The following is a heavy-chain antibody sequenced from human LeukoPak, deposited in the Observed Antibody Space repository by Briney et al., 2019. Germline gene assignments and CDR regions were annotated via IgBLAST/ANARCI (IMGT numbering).Heavy chain of an antibody. CDR3: AREITGTTGYYYYYMDV. V-gene: IGHV1-2*06. J-gene: IGHJ6*03. D-gene: IGHD1-7*01. Sequence: ASVKVSCKASGCTFTGYYMHWVRQAPGQGLEWMGRINPNSGGTNYAQKFQGRVTMTRDTSISTAYMELSRLRSDDTAVYYCAREITGTTGYYYYYMDVWGKGTTVTVSS. CDR1: GCTFTGYY. CDR2: INPNSGGT.